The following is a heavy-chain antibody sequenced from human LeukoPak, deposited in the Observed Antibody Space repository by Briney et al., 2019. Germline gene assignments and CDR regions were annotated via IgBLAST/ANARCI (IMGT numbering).Heavy chain of an antibody. V-gene: IGHV3-53*01. CDR2: IYSGGST. CDR1: GFTVSSNY. Sequence: GGSLRLSCAASGFTVSSNYMTWVRQAPGKGLEWISLIYSGGSTYYADSVKGRFTISRDNSKNTLYLQMNSLRAEDTAVYYCAADSSCDYWGQGTLVTVSS. D-gene: IGHD6-6*01. CDR3: AADSSCDY. J-gene: IGHJ4*02.